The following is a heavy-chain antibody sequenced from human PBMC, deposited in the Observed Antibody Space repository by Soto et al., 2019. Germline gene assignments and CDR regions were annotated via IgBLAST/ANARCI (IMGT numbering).Heavy chain of an antibody. V-gene: IGHV3-23*01. Sequence: GSLRLSCAASGFSVSSYYMSWVRQAPGKGLEWVSGISGGGGSTYYADSVKGRFTISRDNSNNTLYLQMNSLRAEDTAAYYCAKDPTSYDSSAQFDSWGQGTLVTVSS. CDR1: GFSVSSYY. J-gene: IGHJ4*02. D-gene: IGHD3-22*01. CDR2: ISGGGGST. CDR3: AKDPTSYDSSAQFDS.